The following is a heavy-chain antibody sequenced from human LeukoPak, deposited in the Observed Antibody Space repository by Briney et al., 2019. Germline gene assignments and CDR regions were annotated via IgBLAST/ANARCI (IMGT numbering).Heavy chain of an antibody. CDR3: ARGYCSGGTCYLVENWFDP. CDR2: INPNSGGT. V-gene: IGHV1-2*06. Sequence: ASVKVSCKASGYTFTGYYMYLVRQAPGQGLERMGRINPNSGGTDYAQNFQGRVTMTRDTSISTAYMELSRLRSDDTAVYYCARGYCSGGTCYLVENWFDPWGQGTLVTVSS. CDR1: GYTFTGYY. J-gene: IGHJ5*02. D-gene: IGHD2-15*01.